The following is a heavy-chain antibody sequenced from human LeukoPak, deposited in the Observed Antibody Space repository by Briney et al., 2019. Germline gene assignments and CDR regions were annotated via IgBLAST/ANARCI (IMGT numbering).Heavy chain of an antibody. D-gene: IGHD5-24*01. CDR3: ARVMATITEYSDY. J-gene: IGHJ4*02. CDR2: IYYSGST. V-gene: IGHV4-39*07. Sequence: PSETLSLTCTVSGGSISSSSYYWGWIRQPPGKGLEWIGSIYYSGSTYYNPSLKSRVTISVDTSKNQFSLKLSSVTAADTAVYYCARVMATITEYSDYWGQGTLVTVSS. CDR1: GGSISSSSYY.